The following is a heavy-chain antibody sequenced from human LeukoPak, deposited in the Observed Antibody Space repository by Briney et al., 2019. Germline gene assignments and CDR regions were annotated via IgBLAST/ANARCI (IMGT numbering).Heavy chain of an antibody. CDR1: GFTFSDYS. J-gene: IGHJ4*02. CDR3: ESNYKWAFNN. V-gene: IGHV3-48*01. CDR2: IGIDSGNT. Sequence: PEGSLRLSCAASGFTFSDYSMNWVRQAPGKGLEWISYIGIDSGNTNYADSVKGRFTISGDKAKNSLYLQMNSLRVEDTAVYYGESNYKWAFNNWGQGTLVTVSS. D-gene: IGHD1-1*01.